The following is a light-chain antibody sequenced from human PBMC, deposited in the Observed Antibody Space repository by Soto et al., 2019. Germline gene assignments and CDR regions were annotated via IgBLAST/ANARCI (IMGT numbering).Light chain of an antibody. CDR3: XXSYXGPTWT. CDR2: AVS. Sequence: GDRVTITCRASQNIGNYLHWYQQKPGKAPKLLIYAVSSLQTGVPSRFSGSGSGTDFTLTISSVQPEDFXTXXXXXSYXGPTWTFGQGTKVEIK. J-gene: IGKJ1*01. CDR1: QNIGNY. V-gene: IGKV1-39*01.